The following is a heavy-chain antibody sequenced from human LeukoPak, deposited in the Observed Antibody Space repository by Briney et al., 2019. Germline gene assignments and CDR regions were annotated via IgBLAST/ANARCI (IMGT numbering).Heavy chain of an antibody. CDR1: GFTFSTYS. V-gene: IGHV3-48*01. CDR3: ARDRGGVLWFGEKFDY. CDR2: ISGDSNTI. J-gene: IGHJ4*02. D-gene: IGHD3-10*01. Sequence: PGGSLRLSCAASGFTFSTYSMIWVRQAPGKGLEWLSYISGDSNTIYYADSVKGRFTISRDNSKNTLYLQMNSLRAEDTAVYYWARDRGGVLWFGEKFDYWGQGTLVTVSS.